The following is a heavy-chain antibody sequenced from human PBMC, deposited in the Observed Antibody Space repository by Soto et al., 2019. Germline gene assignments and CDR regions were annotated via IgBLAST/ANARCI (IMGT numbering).Heavy chain of an antibody. CDR3: ARGEITLLGGMDV. CDR1: GCTFSSYA. D-gene: IGHD3-10*01. J-gene: IGHJ6*02. Sequence: GASVKVSCTASGCTFSSYAISWVRQAPGQGLEWMGGIIPIFGTANYAQKFQGRVTITADESTSTDYMELSSLTPADTAVYYCARGEITLLGGMDVWGQGTTVTVSS. V-gene: IGHV1-69*13. CDR2: IIPIFGTA.